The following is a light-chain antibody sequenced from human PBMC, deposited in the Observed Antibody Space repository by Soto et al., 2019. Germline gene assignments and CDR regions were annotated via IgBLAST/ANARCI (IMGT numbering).Light chain of an antibody. Sequence: IQMTQSPPSLSASVGDRVTITCRASETIYRYLNWYQQKPGKAPSLLISDASPLQGGVPSRFSGSGAGTDFTLYISSLQSEDFATYYCQQSYKAKHTFGQGTKVE. V-gene: IGKV1-39*01. CDR2: DAS. J-gene: IGKJ2*01. CDR3: QQSYKAKHT. CDR1: ETIYRY.